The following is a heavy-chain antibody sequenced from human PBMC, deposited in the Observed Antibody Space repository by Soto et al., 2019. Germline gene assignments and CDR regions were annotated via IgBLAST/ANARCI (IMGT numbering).Heavy chain of an antibody. V-gene: IGHV4-59*01. Sequence: QVQLQESGPGLVKPSETLSLTCTVSGGSISSYYWGWIRQPPGKGLEWIGCIYYTGSTNYSPSLKSRVTIPVAPSTNQFALKLRSVTAADTAVYYCARVTTLVTGFDYWGQGTLVTVSS. CDR2: IYYTGST. CDR3: ARVTTLVTGFDY. J-gene: IGHJ4*02. CDR1: GGSISSYY. D-gene: IGHD1-1*01.